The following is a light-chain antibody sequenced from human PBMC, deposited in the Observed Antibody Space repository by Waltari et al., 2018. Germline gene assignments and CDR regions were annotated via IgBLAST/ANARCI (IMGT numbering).Light chain of an antibody. J-gene: IGKJ1*01. CDR3: LQYNNWPRT. CDR2: GAS. Sequence: ERVLTQSPDTLSASPGERATLSCRASQSVGGNVAWYQQRPGQAPRLLIFGASIRASGIPARFSGSGSGTEFTFTISSLESEDFAVYYCLQYNNWPRTFGQGTKVEV. V-gene: IGKV3-15*01. CDR1: QSVGGN.